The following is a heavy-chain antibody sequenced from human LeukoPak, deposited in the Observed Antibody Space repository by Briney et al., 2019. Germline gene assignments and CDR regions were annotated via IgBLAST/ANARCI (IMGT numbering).Heavy chain of an antibody. CDR2: IYYSGST. D-gene: IGHD3-3*01. V-gene: IGHV4-59*08. Sequence: SETLSLTCTVSGGSISSYYWSWIRQPPGKGLEWIGYIYYSGSTNYNPSLKSRVTISVDTSKNQFSLKLSSVTAADTAVYYCARHESAVYDFWSGGDRADYYYYGMDVWGQGTTVTVSS. J-gene: IGHJ6*02. CDR3: ARHESAVYDFWSGGDRADYYYYGMDV. CDR1: GGSISSYY.